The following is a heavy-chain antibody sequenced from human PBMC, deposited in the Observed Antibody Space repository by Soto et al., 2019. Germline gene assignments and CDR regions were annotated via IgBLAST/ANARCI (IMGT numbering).Heavy chain of an antibody. V-gene: IGHV3-30*18. CDR3: AKDSYLGTYDSSGYPQD. CDR2: ISYDGSNK. J-gene: IGHJ3*01. CDR1: GFTFSSYG. D-gene: IGHD3-22*01. Sequence: QVQLVESGGGVVQPGRSLRLSCAASGFTFSSYGMHWVRQAPGKGLEWVAVISYDGSNKYYADSVKGRFTISRDNSKNTLYLQMNSLRAEDTAVYYCAKDSYLGTYDSSGYPQDWGQGTMVTVSS.